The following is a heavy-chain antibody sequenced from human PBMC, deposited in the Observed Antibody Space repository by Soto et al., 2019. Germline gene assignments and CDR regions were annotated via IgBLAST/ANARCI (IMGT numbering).Heavy chain of an antibody. J-gene: IGHJ5*02. D-gene: IGHD4-17*01. Sequence: SETLSLTCAVYGGSFSGYYWRWIRQPPGKGLEWIGKINHSGSTNYNPSLKTRVTISGDTSKNRFSLKLSSVTAADTAVYYCARGLGLRSDWFDPWGQGTLVTVSS. CDR1: GGSFSGYY. CDR3: ARGLGLRSDWFDP. CDR2: INHSGST. V-gene: IGHV4-34*01.